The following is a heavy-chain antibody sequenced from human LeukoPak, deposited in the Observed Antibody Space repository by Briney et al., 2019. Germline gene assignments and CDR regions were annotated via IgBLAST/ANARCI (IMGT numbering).Heavy chain of an antibody. D-gene: IGHD3-22*01. J-gene: IGHJ4*02. CDR3: ASTYDSSGQPPAY. Sequence: GGSLRLSCAASGFTFSSYWMSWVRQAPGKGLERVANIKQDGSEKYYVDSVKGRFTISRDNAKNSLYLQMNSLRAEDTAVYYCASTYDSSGQPPAYWGQGTLVTVSS. CDR1: GFTFSSYW. V-gene: IGHV3-7*01. CDR2: IKQDGSEK.